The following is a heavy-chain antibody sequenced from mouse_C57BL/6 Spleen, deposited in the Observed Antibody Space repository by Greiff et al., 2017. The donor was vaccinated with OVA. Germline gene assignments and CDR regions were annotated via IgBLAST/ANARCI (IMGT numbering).Heavy chain of an antibody. V-gene: IGHV1-52*01. CDR2: IDPSDSET. D-gene: IGHD1-1*01. CDR3: ARGGPITTGPYYFDY. J-gene: IGHJ2*01. CDR1: GYTFTSYW. Sequence: QVQLQQPGAELVRPGSSVKLSCKASGYTFTSYWMHWVKQRPIQGLEWIGNIDPSDSETHYNQKFKDKATLTVDKSSSTAYLQLSSLTSEDSAVYDCARGGPITTGPYYFDYWGQGTTLTVSS.